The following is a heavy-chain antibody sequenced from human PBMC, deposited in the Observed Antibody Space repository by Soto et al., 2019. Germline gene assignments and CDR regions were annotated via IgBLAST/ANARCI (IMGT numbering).Heavy chain of an antibody. CDR2: ISGSGGAT. CDR1: GFGLSSYA. D-gene: IGHD1-26*01. CDR3: AKSTWDDLPPSF. V-gene: IGHV3-23*01. Sequence: GGSLRLSCAASGFGLSSYAVSWVRQAPGKGLEWVSVISGSGGATYYADSVKGQFTISRDNSKNTLYLQMNSVRAEDTAVYYCAKSTWDDLPPSFWGQGTPVTVSS. J-gene: IGHJ4*02.